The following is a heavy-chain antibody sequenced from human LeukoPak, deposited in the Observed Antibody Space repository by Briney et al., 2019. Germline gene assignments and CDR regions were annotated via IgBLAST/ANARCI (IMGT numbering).Heavy chain of an antibody. CDR3: ARRDSSDWGNSFDY. CDR2: IYYSGST. J-gene: IGHJ4*02. Sequence: SETLSLTCTVSGGSISSSTYYWGWIRQPPGKGLEWIGSIYYSGSTYYNPSLKSRVTISVDTSKNQFSLKLNSVTAADTAVYYCARRDSSDWGNSFDYWGQGTLVTVSS. CDR1: GGSISSSTYY. D-gene: IGHD6-19*01. V-gene: IGHV4-39*07.